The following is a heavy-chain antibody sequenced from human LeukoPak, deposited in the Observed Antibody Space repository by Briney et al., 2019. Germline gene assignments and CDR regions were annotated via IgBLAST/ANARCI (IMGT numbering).Heavy chain of an antibody. CDR2: IIPIFGTA. CDR1: GGTFSSYA. CDR3: PRDGNINDYGDYGYYGMDV. Sequence: GASVKVSCKASGGTFSSYAISWVRQAPGQGLEWMGGIIPIFGTANYAQKFQGRVTITTDESTSTAYMELSSLRSEDTAVSYCPRDGNINDYGDYGYYGMDVWGQGTTVTVSS. D-gene: IGHD4-17*01. J-gene: IGHJ6*02. V-gene: IGHV1-69*05.